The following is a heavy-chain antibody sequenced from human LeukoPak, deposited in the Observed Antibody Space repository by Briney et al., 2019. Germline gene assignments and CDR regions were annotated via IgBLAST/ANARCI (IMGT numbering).Heavy chain of an antibody. CDR1: GFTFSGYT. CDR2: VYTDGTST. Sequence: PGGSLRLSCAASGFTFSGYTMHWVRQAPGKGLVWISRVYTDGTSTNYADSVKGRFTISRDNSKNTLYLQMNSLRAEDTAVYYCARDALPTTVTTVDYWGQGTLVTVSS. D-gene: IGHD4-17*01. V-gene: IGHV3-74*01. CDR3: ARDALPTTVTTVDY. J-gene: IGHJ4*02.